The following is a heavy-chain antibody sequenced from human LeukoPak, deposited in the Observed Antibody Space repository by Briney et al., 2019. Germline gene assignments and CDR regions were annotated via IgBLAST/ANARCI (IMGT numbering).Heavy chain of an antibody. Sequence: ASVKVSCKASDYIFTVYNITWVRQAPGQGLEWMGRFSVYTGHTYFARNFQDRVTMTADTSTTTAYMELKSLRSDDTAVYYCARTPEKHIDYWGQGTLVTVSS. J-gene: IGHJ4*02. V-gene: IGHV1-18*01. D-gene: IGHD2-15*01. CDR3: ARTPEKHIDY. CDR2: FSVYTGHT. CDR1: DYIFTVYN.